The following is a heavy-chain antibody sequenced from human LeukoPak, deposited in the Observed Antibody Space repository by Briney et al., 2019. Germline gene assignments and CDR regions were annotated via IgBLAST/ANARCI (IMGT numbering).Heavy chain of an antibody. D-gene: IGHD3-10*01. J-gene: IGHJ4*02. CDR1: GASISSSSYS. V-gene: IGHV4-39*01. CDR2: IYYSGTT. CDR3: ARHSEYYSGSGSASGYFDY. Sequence: SETLSLTCTVSGASISSSSYSWGWIRQPPGKGLEWIGTIYYSGTTYYNPSLKSRVTMSVDTSKNQFSLRLSSVTAADTAVYYCARHSEYYSGSGSASGYFDYCGQGALVTVSS.